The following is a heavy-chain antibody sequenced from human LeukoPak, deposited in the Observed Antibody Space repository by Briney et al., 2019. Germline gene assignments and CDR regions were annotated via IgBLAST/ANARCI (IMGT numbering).Heavy chain of an antibody. CDR2: IYSGGST. J-gene: IGHJ4*02. CDR3: ARDAYYYDSSGFDY. V-gene: IGHV3-53*01. CDR1: GFTVSSNY. Sequence: PGGSLRLSCAASGFTVSSNYMSWVRQAPGKGLEWVSVIYSGGSTYYADSVKGRFTISRDNSKNTLYLQMNSLRAEDTAVYYCARDAYYYDSSGFDYWGQGTLVTVSS. D-gene: IGHD3-22*01.